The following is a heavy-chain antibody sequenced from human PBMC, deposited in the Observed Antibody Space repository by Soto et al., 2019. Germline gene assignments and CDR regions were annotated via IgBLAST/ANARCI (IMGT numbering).Heavy chain of an antibody. Sequence: SETLSLTCAVYGGSFSEYYWSWIRQPPGKGLEWIGEINQSGSTNSNPSLKSRVTISVDTSKNQFSLRLSSVTAADTAVYYCARLLVGSGWQYWHFDLWGRGTLVTVPQ. CDR2: INQSGST. CDR1: GGSFSEYY. D-gene: IGHD6-19*01. CDR3: ARLLVGSGWQYWHFDL. V-gene: IGHV4-34*01. J-gene: IGHJ2*01.